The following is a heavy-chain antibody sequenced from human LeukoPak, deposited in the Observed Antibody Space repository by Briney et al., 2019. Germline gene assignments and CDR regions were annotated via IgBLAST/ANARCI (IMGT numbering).Heavy chain of an antibody. D-gene: IGHD3-22*01. CDR1: GFTFSSYS. J-gene: IGHJ3*02. Sequence: PGGSLRLSCAASGFTFSSYSMNWVRQAPGKGLEWVSSISSSSSYIYYADSVKGRFTISRDNAKNSLYLQMNSLRAEDTAVYYCAKGRTYYYDSSGYPDAFDIWGQGTMVTVSS. CDR3: AKGRTYYYDSSGYPDAFDI. CDR2: ISSSSSYI. V-gene: IGHV3-21*04.